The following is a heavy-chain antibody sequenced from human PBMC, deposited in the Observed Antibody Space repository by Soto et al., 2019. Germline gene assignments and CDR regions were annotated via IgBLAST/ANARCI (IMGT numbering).Heavy chain of an antibody. V-gene: IGHV4-59*01. CDR1: GGSFSGYY. J-gene: IGHJ4*02. D-gene: IGHD2-21*02. Sequence: ASETLSLTCAVYGGSFSGYYWSWIRQPPGKGLEWIGYIYYSGSTNYNPSLKSRVTISVDTSKNQFSLKLSSVTAADTAVYYCGRFRCGGDCYYDYWAQGTLVTVSS. CDR3: GRFRCGGDCYYDY. CDR2: IYYSGST.